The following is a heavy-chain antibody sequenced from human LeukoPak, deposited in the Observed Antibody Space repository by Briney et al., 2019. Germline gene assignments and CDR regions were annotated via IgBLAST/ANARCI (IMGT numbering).Heavy chain of an antibody. D-gene: IGHD4-17*01. Sequence: SETLSLTYTVSGASISSNNYYWGWVRQPPGKGLEWIGEIYHSGSTNYNPSLKSRVTISVDKSKNQFSLKLSSVTAADTAVYYCARDPHDYDYGDSDYWGQGTLVTVSS. V-gene: IGHV4-39*07. CDR1: GASISSNNYY. J-gene: IGHJ4*02. CDR2: IYHSGST. CDR3: ARDPHDYDYGDSDY.